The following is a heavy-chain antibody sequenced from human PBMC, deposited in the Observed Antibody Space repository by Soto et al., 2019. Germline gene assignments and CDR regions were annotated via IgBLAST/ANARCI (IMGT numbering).Heavy chain of an antibody. V-gene: IGHV3-30*18. J-gene: IGHJ4*02. D-gene: IGHD6-19*01. Sequence: HPGGSLRLSCAASGFTFSSYGMHWVRQAPGKGLEWVAVISYDGSNKYYADSVKGRFTISRDNSKNTLYLQMNSLRAEDTAVYYCAKDLRGQWLGIFDYWGQGTLVTVSS. CDR2: ISYDGSNK. CDR3: AKDLRGQWLGIFDY. CDR1: GFTFSSYG.